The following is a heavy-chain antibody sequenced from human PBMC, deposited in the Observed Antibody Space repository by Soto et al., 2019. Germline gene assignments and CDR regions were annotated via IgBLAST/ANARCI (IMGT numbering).Heavy chain of an antibody. CDR2: IYYRGNT. CDR1: GGSISSYY. V-gene: IGHV4-59*01. Sequence: QVQLQESGPGLVKPSETLSLTCTVSGGSISSYYWSWIRQPPGKGLEWIGYIYYRGNTNYNPSLKGRVTISVDTSKNQFPLKLSSVTAADTVVYYCARDRTAFDIWGQGTMVTVSA. J-gene: IGHJ3*02. CDR3: ARDRTAFDI.